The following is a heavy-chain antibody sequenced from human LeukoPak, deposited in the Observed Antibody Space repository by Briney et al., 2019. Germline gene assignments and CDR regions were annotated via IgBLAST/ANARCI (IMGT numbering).Heavy chain of an antibody. V-gene: IGHV4-39*07. CDR1: GGSISSSSYH. CDR3: ARKYDFWSGYSSYYFDY. Sequence: SETLSLTCTVSGGSISSSSYHWGWIRQPPGKGLEWIGSIYYSGSTYYNPSLKSRVTISVDTSKNQFSLKLSSVTAADTAVYYCARKYDFWSGYSSYYFDYWGQGTLVTVSS. D-gene: IGHD3-3*01. CDR2: IYYSGST. J-gene: IGHJ4*02.